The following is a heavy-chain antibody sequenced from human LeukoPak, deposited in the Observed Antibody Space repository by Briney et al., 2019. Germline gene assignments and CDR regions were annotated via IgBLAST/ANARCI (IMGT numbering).Heavy chain of an antibody. CDR1: GGSISSSNW. J-gene: IGHJ4*02. CDR3: ARGLGYSSGWYGYFDY. CDR2: IYHSGST. Sequence: SETLSLTCAVSGGSISSSNWWSWVRQPPGKGLEWIGEIYHSGSTNYNPSLKSRVTISLDTSKNHFSLKLSSVTAADTAVYYCARGLGYSSGWYGYFDYWGQGTLVTVSS. D-gene: IGHD6-19*01. V-gene: IGHV4-4*02.